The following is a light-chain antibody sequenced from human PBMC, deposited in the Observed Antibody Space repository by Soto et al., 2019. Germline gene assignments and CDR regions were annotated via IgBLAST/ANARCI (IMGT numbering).Light chain of an antibody. CDR3: QPRQMWQIT. Sequence: EVVLTQSPVTLSLSPGERATLSCRASQSFRGLLAWYQQKPGQAPRLLIYDAYNRATGIPPRFSGSGSGTDFTLTISSLEHEDSEVYYCQPRQMWQITLGQGTRLEIK. J-gene: IGKJ5*01. V-gene: IGKV3-11*01. CDR2: DAY. CDR1: QSFRGL.